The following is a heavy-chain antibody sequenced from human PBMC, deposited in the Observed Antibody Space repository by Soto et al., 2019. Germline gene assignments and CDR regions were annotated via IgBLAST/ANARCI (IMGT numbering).Heavy chain of an antibody. CDR2: IDPSDSYT. D-gene: IGHD6-13*01. Sequence: RGESLKISCKGSGYSFTSYWISWVRQMPGKGLEWMGRIDPSDSYTNYSPSFQGHVTISADKSISTAYLQWSSLKASDTAMYYCAMPGIAGPPQPPDYWGQGTLVTVSS. J-gene: IGHJ4*02. V-gene: IGHV5-10-1*01. CDR1: GYSFTSYW. CDR3: AMPGIAGPPQPPDY.